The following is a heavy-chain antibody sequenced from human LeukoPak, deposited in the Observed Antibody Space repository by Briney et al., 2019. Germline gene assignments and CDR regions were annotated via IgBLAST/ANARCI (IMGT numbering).Heavy chain of an antibody. V-gene: IGHV4-30-2*01. D-gene: IGHD3-10*01. J-gene: IGHJ4*02. CDR2: IYHSGST. CDR3: ARGRPLGAPHDY. Sequence: SETLSLTCAVSGGSISSGGYSWSWIRQPPGQGLEWIGYIYHSGSTYYNPSLKSRVTISVDRSKNQFSLKLSSVTAADTAVYYCARGRPLGAPHDYWGQGTLVTVSS. CDR1: GGSISSGGYS.